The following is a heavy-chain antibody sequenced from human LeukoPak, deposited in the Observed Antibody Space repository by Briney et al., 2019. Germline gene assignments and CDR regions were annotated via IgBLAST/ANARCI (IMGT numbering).Heavy chain of an antibody. CDR3: ARGGGRDFDY. D-gene: IGHD1-14*01. Sequence: KPSETPSLTRAVSWGSLSGYYWRRVRPSPRKGLEWIGDINHSGSTNYNPSLKSRVTISVDTSKNQFSLKVSTVTAADTAVYYCARGGGRDFDYWGQGTLVTVSS. CDR1: WGSLSGYY. J-gene: IGHJ4*02. V-gene: IGHV4-34*01. CDR2: INHSGST.